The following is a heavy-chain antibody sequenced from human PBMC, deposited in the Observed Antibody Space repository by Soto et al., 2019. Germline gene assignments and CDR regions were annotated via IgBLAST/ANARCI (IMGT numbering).Heavy chain of an antibody. Sequence: EGQLLESGGGLVQPGGSLRLSCAASGFTFSSHAMTWVRQAPGKGLEWVSDVSPSGDRTYYADSVKGRFTISRDNSKNILFLKMNSLRAEDTATYYCANNRLYYVDGNFWGHGTTVTVSS. CDR3: ANNRLYYVDGNF. V-gene: IGHV3-23*01. CDR2: VSPSGDRT. CDR1: GFTFSSHA. J-gene: IGHJ6*02. D-gene: IGHD3-16*01.